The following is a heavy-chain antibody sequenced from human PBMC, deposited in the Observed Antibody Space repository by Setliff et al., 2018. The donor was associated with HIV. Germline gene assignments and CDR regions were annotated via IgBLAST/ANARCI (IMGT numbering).Heavy chain of an antibody. CDR1: GGSISSGDYY. V-gene: IGHV4-30-4*08. J-gene: IGHJ4*02. CDR2: IYYSGST. Sequence: LSLTCPVSGGSISSGDYYWSWIRQPPGKGLEWIGYIYYSGSTYYNPSLRSRVTISLDTSKNQFSLKLSSVTAADTAVYFCARVRRDGNSFDDWGQGTLVTVS. D-gene: IGHD4-4*01. CDR3: ARVRRDGNSFDD.